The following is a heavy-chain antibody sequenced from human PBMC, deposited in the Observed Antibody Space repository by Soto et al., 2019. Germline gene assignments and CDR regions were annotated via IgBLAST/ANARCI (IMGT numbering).Heavy chain of an antibody. CDR2: IWYDGSNK. V-gene: IGHV3-33*01. Sequence: GGSLRLSCAASGLTFSSYGMHWVRQAPGKGLEWVAVIWYDGSNKYYADSVKGRFTISRDNSKNTLYLQMNSLRAEDTAVYYCARDYGKESHYFDYWGQGTLVTVSS. CDR3: ARDYGKESHYFDY. J-gene: IGHJ4*02. CDR1: GLTFSSYG. D-gene: IGHD1-26*01.